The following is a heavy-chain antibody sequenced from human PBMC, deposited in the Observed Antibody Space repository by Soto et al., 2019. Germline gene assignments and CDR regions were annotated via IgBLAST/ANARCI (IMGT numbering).Heavy chain of an antibody. Sequence: QVQLQESGPGLVKPSGTLSLTCAVSNGSITSGNWWSWVRQPPGQGLEWIGDIYQTGSTNYNPSLRSRVIFSVDKSKNNFSLSLSSVTAADTAVYFCARVWGALAPIAGWFGPWGRGILVTVSS. CDR2: IYQTGST. V-gene: IGHV4-4*02. D-gene: IGHD3-16*01. CDR3: ARVWGALAPIAGWFGP. J-gene: IGHJ5*02. CDR1: NGSITSGNW.